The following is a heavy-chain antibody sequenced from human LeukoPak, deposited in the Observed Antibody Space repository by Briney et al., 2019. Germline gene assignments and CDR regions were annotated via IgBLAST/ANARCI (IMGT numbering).Heavy chain of an antibody. J-gene: IGHJ4*02. CDR3: ARVTGYMIEDYFDY. CDR1: GYTFTNFG. V-gene: IGHV7-4-1*02. D-gene: IGHD3-9*01. CDR2: INTNTGNP. Sequence: VASVKVSCKASGYTFTNFGINWVRQAPGQGLEWVGWINTNTGNPTYVQGFAGRFVFSLDTSVNTAYLQINSLKAEDTAVYYCARVTGYMIEDYFDYWGQGILVTVSS.